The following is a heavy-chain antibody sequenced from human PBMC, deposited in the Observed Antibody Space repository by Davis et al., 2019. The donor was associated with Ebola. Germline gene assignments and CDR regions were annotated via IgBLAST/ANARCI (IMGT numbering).Heavy chain of an antibody. CDR2: IIPILGIA. CDR3: ARDLGMATPRDDDY. CDR1: GGTFSSYA. D-gene: IGHD5-24*01. V-gene: IGHV1-69*04. Sequence: PSVKVSCKASGGTFSSYAISWVRQAPGQGLEWMGRIIPILGIANYAQKFQGRVTITADKSTSTAYMELSSLRSEDTAVYYCARDLGMATPRDDDYWGQGTLVTVSS. J-gene: IGHJ4*02.